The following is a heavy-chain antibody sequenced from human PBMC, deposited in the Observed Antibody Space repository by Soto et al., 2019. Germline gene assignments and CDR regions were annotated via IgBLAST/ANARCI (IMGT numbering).Heavy chain of an antibody. CDR1: GFTFSTYS. CDR2: ISGSSTI. V-gene: IGHV3-48*01. D-gene: IGHD6-19*01. CDR3: ARERGSGWTFDY. J-gene: IGHJ4*02. Sequence: GGSLRLSCAASGFTFSTYSMNWVRQAPGKGLEWVSSISGSSTIYYADSVKGRFTISRDNVQNSLYLQMHSLRAEDTAVYYCARERGSGWTFDYWGQGTLVTVSS.